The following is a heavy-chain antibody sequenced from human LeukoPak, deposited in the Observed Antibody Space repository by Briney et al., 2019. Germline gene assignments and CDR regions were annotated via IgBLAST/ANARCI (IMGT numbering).Heavy chain of an antibody. CDR3: TRDQNYDYDAFDI. CDR1: GYTFTGYY. D-gene: IGHD5-12*01. CDR2: INPSGGST. J-gene: IGHJ3*02. Sequence: ASVKVSCKASGYTFTGYYMHWVRQAPGQGLEWMGIINPSGGSTRLAQKLQGRVTMTRDMSTSAVYMDLSTLRSEDTAVYYCTRDQNYDYDAFDIWGQGTMVTVSS. V-gene: IGHV1-46*01.